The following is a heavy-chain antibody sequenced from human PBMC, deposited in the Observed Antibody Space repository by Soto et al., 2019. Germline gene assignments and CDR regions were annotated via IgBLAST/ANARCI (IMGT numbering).Heavy chain of an antibody. CDR1: GGTFSSYA. Sequence: QVQLVQSGAEVKKPGSSVKVSCKASGGTFSSYAISWVRQAPGQGLEWMGGIIPIFGTANYAQKFQGRVTITADKSTSTAYRELSSLRSEDTAVYYCARWMVVPAAIRDDILTGYSRPAMDVWGQGTTVTVSS. V-gene: IGHV1-69*06. J-gene: IGHJ6*02. D-gene: IGHD3-9*01. CDR2: IIPIFGTA. CDR3: ARWMVVPAAIRDDILTGYSRPAMDV.